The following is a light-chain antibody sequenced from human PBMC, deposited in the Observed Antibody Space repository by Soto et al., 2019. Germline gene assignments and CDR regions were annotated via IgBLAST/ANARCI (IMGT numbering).Light chain of an antibody. Sequence: DIQMTQSPSALSASVGDRVTITCRASQSISSWLAWFQQKPGRAPKLLVYDASSLESGVPSRFSGNGSGTEFTLTTSSLQPDDFATYYCQQYTSYLTFGQGTKLEIK. J-gene: IGKJ1*01. CDR3: QQYTSYLT. V-gene: IGKV1-5*01. CDR2: DAS. CDR1: QSISSW.